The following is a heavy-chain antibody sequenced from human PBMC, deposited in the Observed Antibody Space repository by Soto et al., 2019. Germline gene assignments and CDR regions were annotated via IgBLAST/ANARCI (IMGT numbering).Heavy chain of an antibody. CDR3: AKDETGTTTGY. Sequence: LRLSCAASGFTFDDYAMHWVRQAPGKGLEWVSGISWNSGSIGYADSVKGRFTISRDNAKNSLYLQMNSLRAEDTALYYCAKDETGTTTGYWGQGTLVTISS. J-gene: IGHJ4*02. V-gene: IGHV3-9*01. D-gene: IGHD1-1*01. CDR2: ISWNSGSI. CDR1: GFTFDDYA.